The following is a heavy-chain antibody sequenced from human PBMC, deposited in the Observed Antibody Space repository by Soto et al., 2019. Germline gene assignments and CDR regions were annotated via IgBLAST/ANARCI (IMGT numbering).Heavy chain of an antibody. D-gene: IGHD3-16*01. CDR1: GFSLTTDGVG. Sequence: QITLKESGPTPVKPTQTLTLTCTFSGFSLTTDGVGVGWVRQPPGEALEWLALIYWYDDERYSPSLKTRHTITKDTAKTDVVLIRTNMNPVDSAAYFCARSLKLITEDAQVGDFDYWGQGNLGTVSS. V-gene: IGHV2-5*01. J-gene: IGHJ4*02. CDR2: IYWYDDE. CDR3: ARSLKLITEDAQVGDFDY.